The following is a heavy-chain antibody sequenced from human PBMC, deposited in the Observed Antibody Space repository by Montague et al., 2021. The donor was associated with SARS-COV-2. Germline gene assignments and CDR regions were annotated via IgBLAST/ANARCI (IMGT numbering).Heavy chain of an antibody. Sequence: SLRLSCAASGFTLSYYEVNWVRQAPGKGLEWVSYISGSAGTIYYADSVKGRFTISRDNAKNSLYLQMNSLRAEDTAVYYCARAKNDYTWNDWYFYGMDVWGQGTTVTVSS. D-gene: IGHD1-1*01. V-gene: IGHV3-48*03. J-gene: IGHJ6*02. CDR3: ARAKNDYTWNDWYFYGMDV. CDR2: ISGSAGTI. CDR1: GFTLSYYE.